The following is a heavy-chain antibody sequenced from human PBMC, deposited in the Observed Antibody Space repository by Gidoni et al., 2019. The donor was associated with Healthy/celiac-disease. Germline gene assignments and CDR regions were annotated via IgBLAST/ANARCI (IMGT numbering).Heavy chain of an antibody. CDR2: INHSGST. J-gene: IGHJ3*02. V-gene: IGHV4-34*01. CDR1: GASFSGYY. D-gene: IGHD4-17*01. CDR3: ARVMTTVITCVARCDAFDI. Sequence: QVQLQQWGAGLLTPSETLSLTCAVYGASFSGYYWSWMRQPPGKGRGWIGQINHSGSTNYNPSLTSRVTISVDTSKNQFSLKLSSVTAADTAVYYCARVMTTVITCVARCDAFDIWGQGTMVTVSS.